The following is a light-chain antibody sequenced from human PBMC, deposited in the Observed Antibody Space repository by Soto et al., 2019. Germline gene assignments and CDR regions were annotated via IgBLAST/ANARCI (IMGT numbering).Light chain of an antibody. V-gene: IGKV1-39*01. CDR1: QVVSNY. CDR2: DAS. CDR3: QQSYYNPT. J-gene: IGKJ1*01. Sequence: DIQMTQSPSSLSASVGDRGTITCRASQVVSNYLHWYQQKPGKAPNLLIYDASSLQSGVPSRFSGSGSGTDFTLTISSLQREDFATYYCQQSYYNPTFGQGTKVDI.